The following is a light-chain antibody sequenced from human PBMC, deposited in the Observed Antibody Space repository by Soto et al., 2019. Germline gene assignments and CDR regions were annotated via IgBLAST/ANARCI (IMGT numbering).Light chain of an antibody. V-gene: IGLV2-14*01. Sequence: QSALTQPASVSGSPGQSITISCTGTSSDVGDNNYVSWYQQHPGKAPKLMIYDVTNRPSGISNRFSGSKSGNTASLTISGLQDEDEADYYCSSYTSSSTLYVFGTGTKLTVL. CDR2: DVT. CDR3: SSYTSSSTLYV. J-gene: IGLJ1*01. CDR1: SSDVGDNNY.